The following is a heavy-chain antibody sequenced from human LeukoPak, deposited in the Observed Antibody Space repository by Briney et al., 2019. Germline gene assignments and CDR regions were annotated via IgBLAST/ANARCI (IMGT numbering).Heavy chain of an antibody. D-gene: IGHD6-19*01. CDR1: GGSISSGSYY. CDR2: ISSTGRT. Sequence: SETLSLTCTVSGGSISSGSYYWSWIRQPAGKGLEWIGRISSTGRTDYNPSLTSRVTISIDTSKNQLSMQLNSVTAADTAVYYCAKGAGPPWFDPWGQGTLVTVSS. J-gene: IGHJ5*02. V-gene: IGHV4-61*02. CDR3: AKGAGPPWFDP.